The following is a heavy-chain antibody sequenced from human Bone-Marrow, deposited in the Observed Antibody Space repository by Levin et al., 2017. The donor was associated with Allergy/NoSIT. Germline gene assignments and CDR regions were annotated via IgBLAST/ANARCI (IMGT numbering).Heavy chain of an antibody. Sequence: RSSETLSLTCTVSGGSISSTSYYWGWIRQPPGEGLEWIGTIYSSGSIYYNPSLNSRVTISVDTSKNQFSLKMSSVTAADTAVYYCARPMDCSGGSCYFDYWGQGTLVAVSS. CDR1: GGSISSTSYY. CDR3: ARPMDCSGGSCYFDY. CDR2: IYSSGSI. V-gene: IGHV4-39*01. D-gene: IGHD2-15*01. J-gene: IGHJ4*02.